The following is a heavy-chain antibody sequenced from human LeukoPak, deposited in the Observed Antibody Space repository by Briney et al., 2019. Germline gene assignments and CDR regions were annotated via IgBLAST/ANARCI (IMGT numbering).Heavy chain of an antibody. CDR2: ISGSGDNT. CDR3: AKGTFDYASGSDPGAFDI. Sequence: GGSLRLSCADSGVTFSSYGMSWVRQAPEKGLEWGSHISGSGDNTYYADSVRGRFTISRDNSQNTVYLQVNSLRVEYTAVYYCAKGTFDYASGSDPGAFDIWGQGTLVTVAA. D-gene: IGHD3-10*01. CDR1: GVTFSSYG. V-gene: IGHV3-23*01. J-gene: IGHJ3*02.